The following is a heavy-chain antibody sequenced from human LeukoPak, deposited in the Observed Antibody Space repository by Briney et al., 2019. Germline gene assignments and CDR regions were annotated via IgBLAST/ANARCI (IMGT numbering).Heavy chain of an antibody. CDR1: GGSISSGSYY. J-gene: IGHJ5*02. V-gene: IGHV4-61*02. Sequence: PSETLSLTCTVSGGSISSGSYYWSWIRQPAGKGLEWIGRIYTSGSTNYNPSLKSRVTMSVDTSKNQFSLKLSSVTAADTAVYYCARERVNYDFWSGVPDFDPWGQGTLVTVSS. D-gene: IGHD3-3*01. CDR3: ARERVNYDFWSGVPDFDP. CDR2: IYTSGST.